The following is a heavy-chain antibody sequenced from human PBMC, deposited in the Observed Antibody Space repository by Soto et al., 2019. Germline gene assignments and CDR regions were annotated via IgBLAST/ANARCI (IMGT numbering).Heavy chain of an antibody. Sequence: PSETLSLTCTVSGGSISSSSYYWGWIRQPPGKGLEWIGSIYYSGSTYYNPSLKSRVTISVDTSKNQFSLKLSSVTAADTAVYYCARVITIFGVVINWFDPWGQGTLVTVSS. CDR1: GGSISSSSYY. V-gene: IGHV4-39*01. CDR3: ARVITIFGVVINWFDP. D-gene: IGHD3-3*01. CDR2: IYYSGST. J-gene: IGHJ5*02.